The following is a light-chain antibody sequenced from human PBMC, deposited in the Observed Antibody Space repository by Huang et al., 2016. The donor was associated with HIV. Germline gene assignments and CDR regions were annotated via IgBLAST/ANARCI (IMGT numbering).Light chain of an antibody. Sequence: EIVLKQSPATLSLSPGERATLSCRATQSILNRYLAWFQQKPGLAPRLLIYDASNRATGIPDRVSGGGSGTDFTLTISRLEPEDFAVYYCQQYGSSSYTFGQGTKLELK. J-gene: IGKJ2*01. CDR1: QSILNRY. V-gene: IGKV3D-20*01. CDR3: QQYGSSSYT. CDR2: DAS.